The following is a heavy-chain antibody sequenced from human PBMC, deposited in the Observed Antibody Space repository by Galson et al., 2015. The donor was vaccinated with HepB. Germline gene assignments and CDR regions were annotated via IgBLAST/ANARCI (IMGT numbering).Heavy chain of an antibody. J-gene: IGHJ4*02. V-gene: IGHV3-30*03. CDR3: ARASYDSSGYTDDY. Sequence: SLRLSCAASGFTFSSYGMHWVRQAPGKGLEWVAVISYDGSNKYYADSVKGRFTISRDNSKNTLYLQMNSLRAEDTAVYYCARASYDSSGYTDDYWGQGTLVTVSS. CDR1: GFTFSSYG. D-gene: IGHD3-22*01. CDR2: ISYDGSNK.